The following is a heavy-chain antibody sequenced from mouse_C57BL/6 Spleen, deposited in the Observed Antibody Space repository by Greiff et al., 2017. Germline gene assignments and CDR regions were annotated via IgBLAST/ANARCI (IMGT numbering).Heavy chain of an antibody. CDR2: IYPYNGVS. CDR1: GYSFTGYY. J-gene: IGHJ1*03. CDR3: ARDYGSSYLNWYFDV. V-gene: IGHV1-31*01. D-gene: IGHD1-1*01. Sequence: EVQLVESGPELVKPGASVKISCKASGYSFTGYYMHWVKQSHGNILDWIGYIYPYNGVSSYNQKFKGKATLTVDKSSSTAYMELRSLTSEDSAVYYCARDYGSSYLNWYFDVWGTGTTVTVSS.